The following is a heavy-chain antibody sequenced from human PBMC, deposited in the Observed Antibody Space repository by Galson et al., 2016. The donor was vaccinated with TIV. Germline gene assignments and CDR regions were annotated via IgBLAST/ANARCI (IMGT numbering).Heavy chain of an antibody. CDR1: GFTFRSSA. V-gene: IGHV3-9*01. J-gene: IGHJ6*02. Sequence: SLRLSCAASGFTFRSSAMYWVRQAPGKGLEWVSGIHWSSGSMGYAGSVKGRFTISRDNATNSLFLQMNSLRAEDTALYYCAKGAKEHVYHAMDVWGQGTTVTVSS. CDR2: IHWSSGSM. CDR3: AKGAKEHVYHAMDV. D-gene: IGHD1-26*01.